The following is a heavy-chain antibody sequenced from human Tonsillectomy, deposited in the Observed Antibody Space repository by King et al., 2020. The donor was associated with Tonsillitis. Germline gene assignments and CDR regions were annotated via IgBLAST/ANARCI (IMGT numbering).Heavy chain of an antibody. V-gene: IGHV4-59*02. Sequence: VQLQESGPGLVKPSETLSLTCTVSGGSVSSYYWSWIRQPPGKGLEWIGYIYYSGSTNYNPSLTSRVTISVDTAKNPFSLKLSSVTAADTAVYYCARRPVRYYMDVWGKGTTVTVSS. CDR1: GGSVSSYY. J-gene: IGHJ6*03. CDR2: IYYSGST. CDR3: ARRPVRYYMDV.